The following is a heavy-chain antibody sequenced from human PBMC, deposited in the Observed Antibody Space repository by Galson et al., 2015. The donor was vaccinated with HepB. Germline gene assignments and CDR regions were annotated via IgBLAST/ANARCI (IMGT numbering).Heavy chain of an antibody. CDR3: ACSSSFPLGFQH. V-gene: IGHV3-66*01. D-gene: IGHD6-6*01. J-gene: IGHJ1*01. CDR2: IYSGGTT. CDR1: GFTVSSNY. Sequence: SLRLSCAASGFTVSSNYMTWVRQAPGMGLEWVSFIYSGGTTYYADSVKGRFTISRDDSKNTLFLQMNSLRAEDSAVYYCACSSSFPLGFQHWGQGTLVTVSS.